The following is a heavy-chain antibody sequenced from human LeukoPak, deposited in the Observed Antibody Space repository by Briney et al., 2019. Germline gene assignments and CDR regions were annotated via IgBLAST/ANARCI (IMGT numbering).Heavy chain of an antibody. CDR1: GGTFSSYA. J-gene: IGHJ6*03. V-gene: IGHV1-69*05. CDR2: IIPIFGTA. D-gene: IGHD1-7*01. Sequence: VASVKVSCKASGGTFSSYAISWVRQAPGQGLEWMGGIIPIFGTANYAQKFQGRVTITTDESTSTAYMELSSLRSEDTAVYYCARGSLTGTTTWDYYYYMDVWGKGTTVTVSS. CDR3: ARGSLTGTTTWDYYYYMDV.